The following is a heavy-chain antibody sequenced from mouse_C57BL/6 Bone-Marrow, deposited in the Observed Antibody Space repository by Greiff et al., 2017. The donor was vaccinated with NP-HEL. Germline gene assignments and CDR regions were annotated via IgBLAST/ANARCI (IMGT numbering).Heavy chain of an antibody. J-gene: IGHJ3*01. CDR3: ARRYDYDSFAY. CDR1: GFTFSSYT. D-gene: IGHD2-4*01. CDR2: ISSGGGNT. Sequence: EVMLVESGGGLVKPGGSLKLSCAASGFTFSSYTMSWVRQTPEKRLEWVATISSGGGNTYYPDSVKGRFTISRDNAKNTLYLQMSSMRSEDTALYYCARRYDYDSFAYWGKGTLVTVSA. V-gene: IGHV5-9*01.